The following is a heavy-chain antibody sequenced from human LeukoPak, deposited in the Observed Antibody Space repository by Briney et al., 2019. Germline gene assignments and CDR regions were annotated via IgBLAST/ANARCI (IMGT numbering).Heavy chain of an antibody. CDR2: ISTSSSYI. Sequence: TAGGSLRLSCVASGFTFSSYAMSWVRQAPGKGLEWVSSISTSSSYIYYADSVKGRFTISRDNAKNSLYLQLDSLRAEDTAVYYCARDLGGSGGYWGQGTLVTVSS. V-gene: IGHV3-21*01. CDR1: GFTFSSYA. J-gene: IGHJ4*02. CDR3: ARDLGGSGGY. D-gene: IGHD2-15*01.